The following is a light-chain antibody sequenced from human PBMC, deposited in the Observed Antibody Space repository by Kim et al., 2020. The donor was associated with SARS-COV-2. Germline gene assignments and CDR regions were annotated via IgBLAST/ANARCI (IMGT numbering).Light chain of an antibody. CDR2: WAS. V-gene: IGKV4-1*01. CDR3: QQDDNTAVT. Sequence: DIVMTQSPDSLAVSLGERATINCKSSQNVLYRSDNKNYLAWYQQKPGQPPKLLIYWASTRESGVPDRFSGSGSETDFTLTISSLQAEDVAIYYCQQDDNTAVTLGPGAKVDVK. J-gene: IGKJ3*01. CDR1: QNVLYRSDNKNY.